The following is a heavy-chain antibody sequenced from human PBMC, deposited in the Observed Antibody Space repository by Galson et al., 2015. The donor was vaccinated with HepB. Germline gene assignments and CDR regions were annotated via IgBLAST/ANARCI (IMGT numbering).Heavy chain of an antibody. CDR2: INPSDGRS. V-gene: IGHV1-46*01. J-gene: IGHJ6*02. CDR3: ARVPYKTARPEGMDYYYAMDV. Sequence: SVKVSCKASGYTFINYYIHWVRQAPGQGLEWMGFINPSDGRSTYAQKIQGSVTMTRDTSTSTVYMELSSLRSEDTAVYYCARVPYKTARPEGMDYYYAMDVWGQGTTVTVSS. D-gene: IGHD6-6*01. CDR1: GYTFINYY.